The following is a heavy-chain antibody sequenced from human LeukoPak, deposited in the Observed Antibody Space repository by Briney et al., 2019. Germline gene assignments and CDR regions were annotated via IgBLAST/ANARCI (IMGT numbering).Heavy chain of an antibody. V-gene: IGHV4-4*07. CDR1: GGSISSYY. D-gene: IGHD3-3*01. CDR3: ARGAVFGVVIMAFDI. Sequence: PSETLSLTCTVSGGSISSYYWSWIRQPAGKGLEWIGRIYTSGSTNYNPSLKSRVTMSVDTSKNQFSLKLGSVTAADTAVYYCARGAVFGVVIMAFDIWGQGTMVTVSS. CDR2: IYTSGST. J-gene: IGHJ3*02.